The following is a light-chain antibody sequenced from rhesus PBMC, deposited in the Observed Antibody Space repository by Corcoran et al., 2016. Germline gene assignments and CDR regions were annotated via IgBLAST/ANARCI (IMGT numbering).Light chain of an antibody. J-gene: IGKJ2*01. CDR3: QHGYGTPYS. CDR1: ENVNNY. Sequence: DIQMTQSPSSLSASVGDRVTITCRASENVNNYLNWYQPKPGKAPKLLIYKASTLQSGVPSRFSGSGSGTDYTFTISSLQPEDFATYYCQHGYGTPYSFGQGTKVEIK. CDR2: KAS. V-gene: IGKV1-74*01.